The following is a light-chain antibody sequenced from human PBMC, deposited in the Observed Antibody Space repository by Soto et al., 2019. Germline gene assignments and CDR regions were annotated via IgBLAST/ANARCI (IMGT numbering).Light chain of an antibody. V-gene: IGLV1-51*02. Sequence: QSVLTQPPSVSAAPGQKVTISCSGSSSNIGNNYVSWYQQLPGTAPKLLIFENNKRPSAIPDRFSASKSGTSATLAITGLRTGDAADYYFGPWDNSLSLPYVFGTGTKLTVL. CDR3: GPWDNSLSLPYV. CDR1: SSNIGNNY. J-gene: IGLJ1*01. CDR2: ENN.